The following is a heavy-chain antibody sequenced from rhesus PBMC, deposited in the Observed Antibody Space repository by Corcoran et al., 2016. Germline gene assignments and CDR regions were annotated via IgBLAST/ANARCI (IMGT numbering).Heavy chain of an antibody. CDR1: GGTISSGYYY. V-gene: IGHV4S12*01. CDR3: ARESGQIYGFFDY. D-gene: IGHD1-44*01. Sequence: QVQLQESGPGVVKPSETLSLTCAVSGGTISSGYYYWSWIRQPPGKGLEWIGGIYNNSDSTNYNPSLKSRVTISKDTSKNQFSLKLRSVTATDTAVYYCARESGQIYGFFDYWGQGVLVTVSS. J-gene: IGHJ4*01. CDR2: IYNNSDST.